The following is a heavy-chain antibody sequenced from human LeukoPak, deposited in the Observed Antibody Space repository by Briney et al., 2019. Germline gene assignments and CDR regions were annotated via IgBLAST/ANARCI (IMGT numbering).Heavy chain of an antibody. CDR2: INPSGGST. D-gene: IGHD1-20*01. Sequence: ASVKVSCKASGYTFTSYYMHWVRQAPGQGLEWMGIINPSGGSTSYAQKFHGRVTMTRDTSTSTVYMELSSLRSEDTAVYYCARMGVEGITGTSYYFDYWGQGTLVTVSS. CDR3: ARMGVEGITGTSYYFDY. V-gene: IGHV1-46*01. J-gene: IGHJ4*02. CDR1: GYTFTSYY.